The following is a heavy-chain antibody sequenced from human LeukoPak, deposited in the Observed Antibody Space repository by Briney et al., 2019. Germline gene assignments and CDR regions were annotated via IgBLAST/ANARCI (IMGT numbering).Heavy chain of an antibody. CDR1: GFPFSSYE. CDR3: ARGLRYFDWSQNWFDP. Sequence: GGSLRLSCVASGFPFSSYEMNWVRQAPGKGLEWVAVIWYDGRSKYYADSVKGRFTISRDNSKNTLHMEMNSLRAEDTAVYYCARGLRYFDWSQNWFDPWGQGTLVTVSS. J-gene: IGHJ5*02. D-gene: IGHD3-9*01. CDR2: IWYDGRSK. V-gene: IGHV3-33*08.